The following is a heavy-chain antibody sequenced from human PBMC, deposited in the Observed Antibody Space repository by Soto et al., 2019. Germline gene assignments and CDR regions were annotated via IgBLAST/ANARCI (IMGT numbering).Heavy chain of an antibody. V-gene: IGHV1-2*02. CDR1: GYTFTGYY. CDR2: INPNSGGT. D-gene: IGHD6-19*01. J-gene: IGHJ5*02. CDR3: AKGGAVAGGVDWFDP. Sequence: ASVKVSCKASGYTFTGYYIHWVRQAPGQGLEWMGWINPNSGGTIYTQKFQGRVTMTGDTSVTTAYMELTRLISDDTAVYYCAKGGAVAGGVDWFDPWGQGTLVTVSS.